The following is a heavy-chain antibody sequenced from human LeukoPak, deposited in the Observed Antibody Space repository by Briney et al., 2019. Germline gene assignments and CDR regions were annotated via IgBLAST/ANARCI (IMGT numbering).Heavy chain of an antibody. J-gene: IGHJ5*02. CDR2: INHSGST. CDR1: GGSFSGYY. V-gene: IGHV4-34*01. CDR3: ARGAGDDKGWFDP. Sequence: SETLSLNCAVYGGSFSGYYWSWIRQPPGKGLEWIGEINHSGSTNYNPSLKSRVTISVDTSKNQFSLKLSSVTAADAAVYYCARGAGDDKGWFDPWGQGTLVTVSS. D-gene: IGHD7-27*01.